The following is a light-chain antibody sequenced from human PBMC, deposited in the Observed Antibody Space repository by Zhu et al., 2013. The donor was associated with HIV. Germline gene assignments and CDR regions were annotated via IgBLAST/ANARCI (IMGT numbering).Light chain of an antibody. Sequence: IQMTQSPSSVSASTGDRVTITCRASQDISDSVAWYQQKPGKAPNLLIYGGSNLQTGIPSRFSGGGSGTEFSLTISCLQSEDFATYYCQQYYSSPRTFGQGTEVEI. CDR1: QDISDS. V-gene: IGKV1-8*01. CDR3: QQYYSSPRT. J-gene: IGKJ1*01. CDR2: GGS.